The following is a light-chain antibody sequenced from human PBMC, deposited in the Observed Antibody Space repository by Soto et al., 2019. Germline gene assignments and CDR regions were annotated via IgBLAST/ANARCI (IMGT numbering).Light chain of an antibody. J-gene: IGKJ4*01. Sequence: IQLPQSPSILSASVGEKITITCRASQDIHTFLAWYQKKPEKAPKLLIYSASTLQSGVPSRFSGSGSGSEFTLTISSLQPADFGTYYCQQLHAYPLTFGGGTTVDI. CDR1: QDIHTF. CDR3: QQLHAYPLT. CDR2: SAS. V-gene: IGKV1-9*01.